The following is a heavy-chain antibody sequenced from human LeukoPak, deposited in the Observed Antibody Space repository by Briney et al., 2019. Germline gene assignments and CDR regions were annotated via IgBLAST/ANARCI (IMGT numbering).Heavy chain of an antibody. CDR3: TAGLEKSDFDY. V-gene: IGHV3-15*01. Sequence: GGSLRLSCVVSGFSFTNGWMSWVRQAPGKGLEWVGRIKRKTDSGIIDYGAPVKGRFTISRDDSKNTVYLQMNSLKTEDTAVYYCTAGLEKSDFDYWGQGTLVTVSS. CDR1: GFSFTNGW. J-gene: IGHJ4*02. CDR2: IKRKTDSGII. D-gene: IGHD1-1*01.